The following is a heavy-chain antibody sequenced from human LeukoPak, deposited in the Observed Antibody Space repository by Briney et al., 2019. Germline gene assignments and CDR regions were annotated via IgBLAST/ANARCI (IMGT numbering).Heavy chain of an antibody. D-gene: IGHD6-13*01. CDR1: GFTFSSYA. CDR3: ARGTARYSSSWYFDY. Sequence: PGGSLRLSCAASGFTFSSYAMTWVRQAPGKGLEWVSAIGGSGSSAYYADSVKGRFTISRDNSKSTLYLQMNSLRADDTAVYYCARGTARYSSSWYFDYWGQGTLVTVSS. V-gene: IGHV3-23*01. CDR2: IGGSGSSA. J-gene: IGHJ4*02.